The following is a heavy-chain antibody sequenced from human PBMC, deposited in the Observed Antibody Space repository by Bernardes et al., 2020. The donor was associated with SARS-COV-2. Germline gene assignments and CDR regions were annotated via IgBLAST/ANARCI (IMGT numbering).Heavy chain of an antibody. CDR3: VRSAFKSGRGYYYDN. Sequence: GGSLRLSCAASGFTFSSYWMHWVRQAPEKGLGWVSRINTDGKTITYADSVKGRFTISRDNANNILYLQMNSLRAEDTAVYYCVRSAFKSGRGYYYDNWGQGTLVTVSS. CDR1: GFTFSSYW. D-gene: IGHD1-26*01. J-gene: IGHJ4*02. CDR2: INTDGKTI. V-gene: IGHV3-74*01.